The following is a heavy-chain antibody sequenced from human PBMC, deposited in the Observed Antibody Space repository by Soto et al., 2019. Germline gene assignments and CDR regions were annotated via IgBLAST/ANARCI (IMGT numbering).Heavy chain of an antibody. J-gene: IGHJ3*02. CDR1: GLTFSSYA. CDR3: XIDQRSANSFDI. V-gene: IGHV3-30-3*01. Sequence: GGSVRISCAASGLTFSSYAMHWVRQAPGKGLEWVAVISYDGSNKYYADSVKGRFTISRDNSKNTLYLQMNSLRAEDTAVYYSXIDQRSANSFDICCQAI. D-gene: IGHD4-17*01. CDR2: ISYDGSNK.